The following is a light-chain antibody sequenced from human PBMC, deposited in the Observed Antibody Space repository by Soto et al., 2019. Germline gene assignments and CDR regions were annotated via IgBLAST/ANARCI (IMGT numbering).Light chain of an antibody. CDR1: QRLLSSNGNNY. CDR3: MQALQTPGT. V-gene: IGKV2-28*01. Sequence: DIVMTQSPLSLPVTPGEPASISCRSSQRLLSSNGNNYLDWFLQKPGQSPQLLIYLGSYRASGVPDRFSGSGSGSDFTLKISRVEAEDVGVYYCMQALQTPGTFGQGTTLEMK. CDR2: LGS. J-gene: IGKJ2*01.